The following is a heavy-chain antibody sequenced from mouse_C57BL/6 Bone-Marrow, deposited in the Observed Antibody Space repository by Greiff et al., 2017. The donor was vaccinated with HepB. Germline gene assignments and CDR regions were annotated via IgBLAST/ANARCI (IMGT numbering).Heavy chain of an antibody. CDR3: ARERNNRGLYYFDY. J-gene: IGHJ2*01. Sequence: QVQLKESGPGLVQPSQTLSITCTVSGFSLTSYGVHWVRQSPGKGLEWLGVIWSGGSTDYNAAFISRLSISKDNSKSQVFFKMNSLQADDTAIYYCARERNNRGLYYFDYWGQGTTLTVSS. D-gene: IGHD2-14*01. CDR2: IWSGGST. CDR1: GFSLTSYG. V-gene: IGHV2-2*01.